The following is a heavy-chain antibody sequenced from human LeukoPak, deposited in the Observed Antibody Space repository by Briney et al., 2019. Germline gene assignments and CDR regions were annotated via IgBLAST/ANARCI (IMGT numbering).Heavy chain of an antibody. J-gene: IGHJ4*02. CDR3: TRRSCGGGSCYSDY. CDR2: IRSKTNSYAT. V-gene: IGHV3-73*01. D-gene: IGHD2-15*01. CDR1: GYTLTELS. Sequence: ASVKVSCKVSGYTLTELSMHWVRQASGKGLEWVGRIRSKTNSYATEYAAAVKGRFTISRDDSENTAYLQMNSLKTDDTAVYYCTRRSCGGGSCYSDYWGQGTLVTVSS.